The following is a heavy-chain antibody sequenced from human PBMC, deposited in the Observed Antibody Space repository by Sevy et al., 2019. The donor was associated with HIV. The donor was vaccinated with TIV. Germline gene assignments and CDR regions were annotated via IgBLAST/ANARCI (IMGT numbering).Heavy chain of an antibody. CDR1: GGSVTSDSYY. CDR3: ARMGGLTDYGMDV. J-gene: IGHJ6*02. D-gene: IGHD1-26*01. Sequence: SETLSLTCTVSGGSVTSDSYYWTWIRQPPGKGLECLGYMFYTGSTNYNPSLMGRVTISVDTSKNQFFLKLSSVTAADTAVYYCARMGGLTDYGMDVWGQGTTVTVSS. V-gene: IGHV4-61*01. CDR2: MFYTGST.